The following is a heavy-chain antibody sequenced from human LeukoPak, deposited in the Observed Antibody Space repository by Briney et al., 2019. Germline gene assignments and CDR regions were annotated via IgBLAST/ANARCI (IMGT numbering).Heavy chain of an antibody. J-gene: IGHJ3*02. Sequence: GGSLRLSCAASEFSVGSNYMTWVRQAPGKGLEWVSLIYSGGSTYYADSVKGRFTISRDNSKNTLYLQMNSLRAEDMAVYYCARGCPSGGSCYFPMDDAFDIWGQGTMVTVSS. V-gene: IGHV3-66*01. CDR2: IYSGGST. CDR1: EFSVGSNY. D-gene: IGHD2-15*01. CDR3: ARGCPSGGSCYFPMDDAFDI.